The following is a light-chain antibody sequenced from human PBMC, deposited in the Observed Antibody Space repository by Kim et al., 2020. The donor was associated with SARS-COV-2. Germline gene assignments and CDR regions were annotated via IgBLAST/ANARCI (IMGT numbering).Light chain of an antibody. CDR1: KLGDKY. J-gene: IGLJ2*01. Sequence: SYELTQPPSVSVSPGQTASITCSGDKLGDKYACWYQQKPGQSPVLVIYQDSNRPSGIPERFSGSNSGNTATLTISGTQAMDEADYYLQAWDSSTVVFGGG. CDR2: QDS. V-gene: IGLV3-1*01. CDR3: QAWDSSTVV.